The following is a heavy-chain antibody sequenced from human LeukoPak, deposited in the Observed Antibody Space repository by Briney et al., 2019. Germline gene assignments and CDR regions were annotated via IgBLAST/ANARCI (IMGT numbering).Heavy chain of an antibody. J-gene: IGHJ4*02. Sequence: PGGSLRLSCAASGFTFSSYAMSWVRQAPGKGLEWVSAISGSGGSTYYADSVKGRFTISRDNSKNTLYLQMNSLRAEDTAVYYCAKDFGYEWDIVAVVAATPGALDYWGQGTLVTVSS. D-gene: IGHD2-15*01. CDR3: AKDFGYEWDIVAVVAATPGALDY. V-gene: IGHV3-23*01. CDR1: GFTFSSYA. CDR2: ISGSGGST.